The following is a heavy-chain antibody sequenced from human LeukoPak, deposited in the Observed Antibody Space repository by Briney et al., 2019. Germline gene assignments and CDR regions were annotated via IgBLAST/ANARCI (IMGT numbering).Heavy chain of an antibody. V-gene: IGHV4-59*12. CDR2: IYYSGST. Sequence: KPSETLSLTCTVSGGSISSYHWSWIRQPPGKGLEWIGYIYYSGSTNYNPSLKSRVTISVDTSKNQFSLKLSSVTAADTAVYYCARDIAARFDPWGQGTLVTVSS. CDR1: GGSISSYH. CDR3: ARDIAARFDP. D-gene: IGHD6-13*01. J-gene: IGHJ5*02.